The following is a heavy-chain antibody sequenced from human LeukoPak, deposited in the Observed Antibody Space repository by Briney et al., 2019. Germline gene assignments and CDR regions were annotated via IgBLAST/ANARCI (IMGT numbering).Heavy chain of an antibody. CDR2: INPNSGGT. D-gene: IGHD5-12*01. V-gene: IGHV1-2*02. J-gene: IGHJ4*02. CDR1: GYTFTGYY. CDR3: ARLYSGSDNFDY. Sequence: ASVKVSCKASGYTFTGYYMHWVRQAPGQGLEWMGWINPNSGGTNYAQKFQGRVTMTRDTSISTAYMELSRLRSDDTAVYYCARLYSGSDNFDYWGQGTLVTVSS.